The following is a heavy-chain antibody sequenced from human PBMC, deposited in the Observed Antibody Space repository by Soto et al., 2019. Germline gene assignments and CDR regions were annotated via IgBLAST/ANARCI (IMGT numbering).Heavy chain of an antibody. D-gene: IGHD4-17*01. J-gene: IGHJ4*02. Sequence: QVQLVQSGTEVKKPGASVKVSCKASGYTFTSHDINWVRQATGQGLEWMGWMNPNSGNTGYAQKFQGRVTMTRNTSISTAFMQLSSLRTEDTAVYYCARWDYGVYARFDYWGQGTLVTVSS. CDR3: ARWDYGVYARFDY. V-gene: IGHV1-8*01. CDR1: GYTFTSHD. CDR2: MNPNSGNT.